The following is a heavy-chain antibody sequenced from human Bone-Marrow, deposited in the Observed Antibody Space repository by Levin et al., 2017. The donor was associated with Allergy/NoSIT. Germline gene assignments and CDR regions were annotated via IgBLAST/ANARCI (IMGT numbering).Heavy chain of an antibody. Sequence: GESLKISCAVSGFTVSNNYMSWVRQAPGAGLEWVSLIYSVGTTYYADSVKGRFTISRDNSRNTLYLQMNSLRAEDTAVYYCARAGGIVADADVRYYHYYMDVWGKGTTVTVSS. CDR2: IYSVGTT. CDR3: ARAGGIVADADVRYYHYYMDV. V-gene: IGHV3-53*01. D-gene: IGHD6-13*01. J-gene: IGHJ6*03. CDR1: GFTVSNNY.